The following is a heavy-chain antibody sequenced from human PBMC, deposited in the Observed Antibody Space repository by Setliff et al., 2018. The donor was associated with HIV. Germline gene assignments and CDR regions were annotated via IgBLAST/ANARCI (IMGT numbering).Heavy chain of an antibody. J-gene: IGHJ6*02. CDR1: GGSISSSSYY. CDR2: IYYSGST. D-gene: IGHD3-22*01. CDR3: ARLYYYDSSGYYFLYYYYGMDV. Sequence: SETLSLTCTVSGGSISSSSYYWGWIRPPPGKGLEWIGSIYYSGSTYYNPSLKSRVTISVDTSKNQFSLKLSSVTAADTAVYYCARLYYYDSSGYYFLYYYYGMDVWGQGTTVTVSS. V-gene: IGHV4-39*07.